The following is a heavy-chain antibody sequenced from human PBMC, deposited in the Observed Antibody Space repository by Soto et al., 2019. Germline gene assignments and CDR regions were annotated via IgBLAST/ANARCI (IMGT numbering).Heavy chain of an antibody. V-gene: IGHV1-18*04. J-gene: IGHJ6*02. Sequence: ASVKVSCKASGYTFTSYGISWVRQAPGQGLEWMGWISAYNGNTNYAQKLQGRVTMTTDTSTSTAYMELRSLRSDDTAVYYCAREFIFLQSGDGAAAGTGYYSYGMDVWGQGTTVTVSS. CDR1: GYTFTSYG. CDR3: AREFIFLQSGDGAAAGTGYYSYGMDV. D-gene: IGHD6-13*01. CDR2: ISAYNGNT.